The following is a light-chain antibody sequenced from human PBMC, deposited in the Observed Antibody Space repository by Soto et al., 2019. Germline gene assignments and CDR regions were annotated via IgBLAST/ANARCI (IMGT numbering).Light chain of an antibody. J-gene: IGKJ1*01. CDR3: QQYNNWPPSWT. CDR1: QSVSSN. Sequence: EIVMTQSPATLSVSPGERATLSCRASQSVSSNLAWYQQKPGQAPRLLIYGASTRATGIPARFSGSGSGTEFTPTISSLQSEDFAVYYCQQYNNWPPSWTFGQGTTVDIK. CDR2: GAS. V-gene: IGKV3-15*01.